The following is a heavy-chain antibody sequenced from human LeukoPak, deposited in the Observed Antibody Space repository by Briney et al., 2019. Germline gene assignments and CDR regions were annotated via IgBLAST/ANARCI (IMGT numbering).Heavy chain of an antibody. CDR2: IKQGGSEK. Sequence: GGSLRLSCAASGFTFSSYWMSWVRQAPGKGLEWVANIKQGGSEKYYVDSVKGRFTISRDNAKNSLYLQMNSLRAEDTAVYYCARKDSSWYSEYFQHWGQGTLVTVSS. V-gene: IGHV3-7*01. D-gene: IGHD6-13*01. CDR3: ARKDSSWYSEYFQH. CDR1: GFTFSSYW. J-gene: IGHJ1*01.